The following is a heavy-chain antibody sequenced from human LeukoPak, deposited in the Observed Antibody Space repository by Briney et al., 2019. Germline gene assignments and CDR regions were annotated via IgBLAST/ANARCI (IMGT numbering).Heavy chain of an antibody. CDR1: GFTFSSYA. CDR3: AKSWSPDRLSPLV. CDR2: ISGSGGSR. D-gene: IGHD3-9*01. V-gene: IGHV3-23*01. Sequence: GGSLRLSCAASGFTFSSYAMSWVRQAPGKGLEWVLLISGSGGSRYFADSLKGRFTISRDNSKNTLYLQMNSLRAEDTAVYYCAKSWSPDRLSPLVWGQGTLVTVSS. J-gene: IGHJ4*02.